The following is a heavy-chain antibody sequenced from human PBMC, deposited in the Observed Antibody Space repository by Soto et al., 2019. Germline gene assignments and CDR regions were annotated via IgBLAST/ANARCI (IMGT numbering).Heavy chain of an antibody. CDR3: ARGGVSTRTFDY. D-gene: IGHD3-3*01. Sequence: PGESLKISCKGSGYNFAGYWIAWVRQMPGKGLELLGIIYPSDSDTRYRPSFQGQVTISADKSISSAYLQWSSLRASDTAMYYCARGGVSTRTFDYWGQGTPVTVSS. CDR2: IYPSDSDT. V-gene: IGHV5-51*01. CDR1: GYNFAGYW. J-gene: IGHJ4*02.